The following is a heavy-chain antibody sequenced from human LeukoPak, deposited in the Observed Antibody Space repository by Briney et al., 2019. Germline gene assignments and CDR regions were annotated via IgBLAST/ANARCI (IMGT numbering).Heavy chain of an antibody. CDR1: GFVVSDYG. CDR2: VRNDGSNE. J-gene: IGHJ4*02. CDR3: AKESDSGYHSEGPKN. V-gene: IGHV3-30*02. Sequence: SGGSLRLSCAASGFVVSDYGMHWVRQAPGKGLEWVAFVRNDGSNEYYVGSVKGRFTISRDKSKNTVYLQMNSLRVEDTAVYSCAKESDSGYHSEGPKNWGLGTLVTVSS. D-gene: IGHD5-12*01.